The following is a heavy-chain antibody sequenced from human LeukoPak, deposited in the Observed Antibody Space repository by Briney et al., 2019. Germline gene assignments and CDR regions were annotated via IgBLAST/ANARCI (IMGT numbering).Heavy chain of an antibody. J-gene: IGHJ3*02. CDR2: IYYSGST. D-gene: IGHD3-16*01. V-gene: IGHV4-59*01. Sequence: PSETLSLTCTVSGGSISSYYWSWIRQPPGKGLEWIGYIYYSGSTNYNPSLKSRVTISVDTSKNQFSLKLSSVTAADTAVYYCARYGPVMDAFDIWGQGTMVTVSS. CDR1: GGSISSYY. CDR3: ARYGPVMDAFDI.